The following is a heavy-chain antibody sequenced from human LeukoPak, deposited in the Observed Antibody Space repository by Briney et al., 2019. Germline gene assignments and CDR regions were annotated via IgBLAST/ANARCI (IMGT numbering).Heavy chain of an antibody. CDR3: ARVLRYFDWLSYYYFDY. CDR1: GFTFSSYS. J-gene: IGHJ4*02. Sequence: PGGSLRLSCAASGFTFSSYSMNWVRQASGKGLEWVSYISSSGSTIYYADSVKGRFTISRDNAKNSLYLQMNSLRAEDTAVYYCARVLRYFDWLSYYYFDYWGQGTLVTVSS. V-gene: IGHV3-48*04. CDR2: ISSSGSTI. D-gene: IGHD3-9*01.